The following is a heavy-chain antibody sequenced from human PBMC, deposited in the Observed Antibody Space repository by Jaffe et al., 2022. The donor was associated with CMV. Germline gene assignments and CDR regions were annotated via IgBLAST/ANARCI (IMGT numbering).Heavy chain of an antibody. Sequence: QVQLVQSGAEVKKPGSSVKVSCKASGGTFSSYAISWVRQAPGQGLEWMGGIIPIFGTANYAQKFQGRVTITADESTSTAYMELSSLRSEDTAVYYCARDVYYDILTDRRNRNWYFDLWGRGTLVTVSS. CDR1: GGTFSSYA. D-gene: IGHD3-9*01. CDR2: IIPIFGTA. V-gene: IGHV1-69*01. J-gene: IGHJ2*01. CDR3: ARDVYYDILTDRRNRNWYFDL.